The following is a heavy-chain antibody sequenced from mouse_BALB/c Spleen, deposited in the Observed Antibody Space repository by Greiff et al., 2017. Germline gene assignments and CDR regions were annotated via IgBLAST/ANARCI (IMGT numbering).Heavy chain of an antibody. J-gene: IGHJ4*01. CDR1: GFSLTSYG. D-gene: IGHD2-3*01. Sequence: QVQLKESGPGLVQPSQSLSITCTVSGFSLTSYGVHWVRQSPGKGLEWLGVIWSGGSTDYNAAFISRLSISKDNSKSQVFFKMNSLQANDTAIYYCATNGDGYYESYYAMDYWGQGTSVTVSS. CDR3: ATNGDGYYESYYAMDY. V-gene: IGHV2-2*02. CDR2: IWSGGST.